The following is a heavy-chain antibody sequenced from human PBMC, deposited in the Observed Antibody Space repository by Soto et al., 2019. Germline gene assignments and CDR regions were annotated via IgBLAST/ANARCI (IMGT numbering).Heavy chain of an antibody. CDR3: ASHAYGDYGDFDY. CDR2: IYSGGDT. D-gene: IGHD4-17*01. CDR1: GFIVSNNY. V-gene: IGHV3-53*04. J-gene: IGHJ4*02. Sequence: EVQLVESGGGLVQPGGSLRLSCAASGFIVSNNYMSWVRQAPGRGLEWVSVIYSGGDTYYADSVKGRFTISRHNSKNTVYLQMNSLRDEDTALYYCASHAYGDYGDFDYWGQGTPVTVSS.